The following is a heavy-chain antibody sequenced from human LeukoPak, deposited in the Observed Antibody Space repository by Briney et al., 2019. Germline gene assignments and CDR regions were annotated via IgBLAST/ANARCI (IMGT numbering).Heavy chain of an antibody. CDR3: TTPLQNHFDY. J-gene: IGHJ4*02. CDR1: GFTLSNFG. CDR2: ISCVGSNN. D-gene: IGHD4-11*01. Sequence: GGSLRLSCAVAGFTLSNFGMHWVSQAQGRGREWVAVISCVGSNNYYAVSVKGRFTIDRDDSQTKLYLQMDSLRAEDTAVYYCTTPLQNHFDYWGQGTQVTVSS. V-gene: IGHV3-33*01.